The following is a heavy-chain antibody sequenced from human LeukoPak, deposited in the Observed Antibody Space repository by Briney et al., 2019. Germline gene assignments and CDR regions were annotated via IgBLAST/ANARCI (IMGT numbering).Heavy chain of an antibody. V-gene: IGHV4-59*01. CDR3: ARVAGGVTQYFDH. D-gene: IGHD3-10*01. CDR1: GGSMSGYY. CDR2: IYYSGST. J-gene: IGHJ4*02. Sequence: SETLSLTCTVSGGSMSGYYWSWIRQPPGNGLECIGYIYYSGSTCYNPSLESRVTISVDMSKNQFSLKLKSVTAADTAVYYCARVAGGVTQYFDHWGRGTLVTVSS.